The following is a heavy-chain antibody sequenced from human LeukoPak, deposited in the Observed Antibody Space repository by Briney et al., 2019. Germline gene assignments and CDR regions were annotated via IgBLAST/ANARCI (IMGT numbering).Heavy chain of an antibody. CDR2: IYTSGST. V-gene: IGHV4-4*07. CDR1: GDSISGYY. CDR3: ARDGPSVYFDY. J-gene: IGHJ4*02. Sequence: SETLSLTCTVSGDSISGYYWTWIRQPAGKGLEWIGRIYTSGSTNYNPSLKSRVTISLDTSKNHFSLKLDSVTAADTAVYYCARDGPSVYFDYWGQGTLVTVSP.